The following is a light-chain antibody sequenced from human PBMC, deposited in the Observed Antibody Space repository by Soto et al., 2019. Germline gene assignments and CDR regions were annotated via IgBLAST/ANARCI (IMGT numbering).Light chain of an antibody. CDR3: QQRGNWPT. V-gene: IGKV3-11*01. J-gene: IGKJ1*01. CDR2: DAS. Sequence: EVVLTQSPGTLSLSPGEIATLSCRASQSVSSSLAWYQQKPGQAPRLLIFDASNRATGIPPRFSGSVSGTDFTLTISSLEPEDFAVYYCQQRGNWPTFGQGTKVDI. CDR1: QSVSSS.